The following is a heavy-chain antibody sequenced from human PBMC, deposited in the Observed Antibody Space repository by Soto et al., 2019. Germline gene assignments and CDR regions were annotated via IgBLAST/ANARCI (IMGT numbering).Heavy chain of an antibody. J-gene: IGHJ6*02. CDR3: ARGTGLLWFGELSADYYGMDV. V-gene: IGHV1-3*01. Sequence: LVKVSCKASGYTFTSYARHWVRQAPGQRLEWMGWINAGNGNTKYSQKFQGRVTITRDTSASTAYMELSSLRSEDTAVYYCARGTGLLWFGELSADYYGMDVWGQGTTVTVSS. CDR1: GYTFTSYA. CDR2: INAGNGNT. D-gene: IGHD3-10*01.